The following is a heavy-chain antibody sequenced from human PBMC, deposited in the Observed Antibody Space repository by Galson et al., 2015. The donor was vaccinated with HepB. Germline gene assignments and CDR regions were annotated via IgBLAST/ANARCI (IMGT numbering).Heavy chain of an antibody. V-gene: IGHV3-23*01. CDR1: GFTFSRYA. CDR2: ITSNGGRT. CDR3: AKDGIMVSNNPYQLHF. D-gene: IGHD2-8*01. J-gene: IGHJ4*02. Sequence: SLRLSCAASGFTFSRYAMTWVRQAPGKGLEWISSITSNGGRTFYTNSVKGRFTISRDNSRTPVVLQLSSLRPEDTAVYYCAKDGIMVSNNPYQLHFWGQGTLVSVSS.